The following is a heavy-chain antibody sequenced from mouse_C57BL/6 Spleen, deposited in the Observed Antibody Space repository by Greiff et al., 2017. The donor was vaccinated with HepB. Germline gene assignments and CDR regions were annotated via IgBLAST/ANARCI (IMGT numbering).Heavy chain of an antibody. CDR1: GYTFTDYE. D-gene: IGHD1-1*01. V-gene: IGHV1-15*01. Sequence: VQLQQSGAELVRPGASVTLSCKASGYTFTDYEMHWVKQTPVHGLEWIGAIDPETGGTAYNQKFKGKAILTADKSSSTAYMELRSLPSEDSAVYYCTRSGYGSSYAWFAYWGQGTLVTVSA. J-gene: IGHJ3*01. CDR2: IDPETGGT. CDR3: TRSGYGSSYAWFAY.